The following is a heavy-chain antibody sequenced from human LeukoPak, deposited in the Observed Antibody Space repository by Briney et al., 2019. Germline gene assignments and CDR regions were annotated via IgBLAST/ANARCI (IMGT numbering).Heavy chain of an antibody. Sequence: GGSLRLSCAASGFTFSDYYMSWIRQAPGKGLEWVSYISSSSSYTNYADSVKGRFTISRDNAKNSLYLQMNSLRAEDTAVYYCARVLMYYDILTASYYFDYWGQGTLVTVSS. D-gene: IGHD3-9*01. CDR1: GFTFSDYY. J-gene: IGHJ4*02. CDR3: ARVLMYYDILTASYYFDY. CDR2: ISSSSSYT. V-gene: IGHV3-11*06.